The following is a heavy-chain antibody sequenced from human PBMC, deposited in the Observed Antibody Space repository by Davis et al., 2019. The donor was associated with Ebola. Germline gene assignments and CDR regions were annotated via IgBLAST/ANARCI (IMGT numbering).Heavy chain of an antibody. CDR1: GYTFTSYY. CDR2: INPSGGST. D-gene: IGHD6-13*01. CDR3: ARDRLELRYSSSWYPFDY. J-gene: IGHJ4*02. V-gene: IGHV1-46*01. Sequence: ASVKVSCKASGYTFTSYYMHWVRQAPGQGLEWMGIINPSGGSTSYAQKFQGRVTMTRDTSTSTVYMELSSLRSEDTAVYYCARDRLELRYSSSWYPFDYWDQGTLVTVSS.